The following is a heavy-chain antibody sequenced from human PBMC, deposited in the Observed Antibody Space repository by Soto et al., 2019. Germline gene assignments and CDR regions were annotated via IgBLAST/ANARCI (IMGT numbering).Heavy chain of an antibody. J-gene: IGHJ4*02. CDR3: ATGMNLGYSSGWYPFDY. CDR1: GYTLTELS. CDR2: FDPEDGET. V-gene: IGHV1-24*01. Sequence: ASVKVSCKVSGYTLTELSMHWVRQTPGKGLEWMGGFDPEDGETIYAQKFQGRVTMTEDTSTDTAYMELSSLRSEDTAVYYCATGMNLGYSSGWYPFDYWGQGTLVTVSS. D-gene: IGHD6-19*01.